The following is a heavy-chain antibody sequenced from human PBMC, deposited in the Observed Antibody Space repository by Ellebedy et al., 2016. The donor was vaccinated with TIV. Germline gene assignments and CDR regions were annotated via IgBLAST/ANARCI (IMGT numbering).Heavy chain of an antibody. V-gene: IGHV4-59*01. CDR1: GGSIGAYY. D-gene: IGHD3-10*01. CDR3: ARDTTDYYYGSGSYYKWFDP. Sequence: MPSETLSLTCTVSGGSIGAYYWSWIRQPPGKGLEWIGYVDYSGSTNYSPSLKSRVTISVDTSKNQFSLKLSSVTAADTAVYYCARDTTDYYYGSGSYYKWFDPWGQGTLVTVSS. J-gene: IGHJ5*02. CDR2: VDYSGST.